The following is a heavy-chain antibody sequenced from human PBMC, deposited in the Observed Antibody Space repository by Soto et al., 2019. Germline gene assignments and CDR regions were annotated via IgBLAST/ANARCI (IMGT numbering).Heavy chain of an antibody. J-gene: IGHJ2*01. CDR1: GFTFSNYW. D-gene: IGHD2-21*02. CDR3: ARIDCGGNCSSRSWYFDI. Sequence: EVQLVESGGGLVQPGGSLRLSCVASGFTFSNYWMGWVRQAPGKGLEWVANIRQDGGDKRDLDSVKGRFTISRDNAQNSLYLQMNSLRAEGTAVYYCARIDCGGNCSSRSWYFDIWGRGTLVTVSS. CDR2: IRQDGGDK. V-gene: IGHV3-7*03.